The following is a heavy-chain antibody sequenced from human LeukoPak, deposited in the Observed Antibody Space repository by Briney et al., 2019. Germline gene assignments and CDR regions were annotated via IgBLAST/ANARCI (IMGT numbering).Heavy chain of an antibody. V-gene: IGHV1-8*01. J-gene: IGHJ4*02. D-gene: IGHD2-2*01. Sequence: ASVKVSCKAPGYTFTSYDINWVRQATGQGLEWMGWMNPNSGNTGYAQKFQGRVTMTRNTSISTAYMELSSLRSEDTAVYYCARGQRSGRRGYCSSTSCPYYFDYWGQGTLVTVSS. CDR3: ARGQRSGRRGYCSSTSCPYYFDY. CDR1: GYTFTSYD. CDR2: MNPNSGNT.